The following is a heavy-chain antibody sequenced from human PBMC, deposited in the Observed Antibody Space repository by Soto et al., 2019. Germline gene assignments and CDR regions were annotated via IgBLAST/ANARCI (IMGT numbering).Heavy chain of an antibody. CDR3: AKDTRDIVVVPAAMMYYYGMDV. CDR1: GFTFSSYG. Sequence: QVQLVESGGGVVQPGRSLRLSCAASGFTFSSYGMHWVRQAPVKGLEWVAVISYDGSNKYYADSVKGRFTISRDNSKNTLYLQMNSLRAEDTAVYYCAKDTRDIVVVPAAMMYYYGMDVWGQGTTVTVSS. V-gene: IGHV3-30*18. D-gene: IGHD2-2*01. CDR2: ISYDGSNK. J-gene: IGHJ6*02.